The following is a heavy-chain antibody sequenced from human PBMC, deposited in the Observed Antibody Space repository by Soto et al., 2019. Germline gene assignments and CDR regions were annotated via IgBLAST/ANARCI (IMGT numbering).Heavy chain of an antibody. D-gene: IGHD2-15*01. CDR1: GYTFTSYA. Sequence: ASVKVSCKASGYTFTSYAMHWVRQAPGQRRGGMGWINAGNGNTKYSQKFQGRVTITRDTSASTAYMELSSLRSEVTAVYYSARDLGGWPDYWGQGTLVTVSS. V-gene: IGHV1-3*01. J-gene: IGHJ4*02. CDR2: INAGNGNT. CDR3: ARDLGGWPDY.